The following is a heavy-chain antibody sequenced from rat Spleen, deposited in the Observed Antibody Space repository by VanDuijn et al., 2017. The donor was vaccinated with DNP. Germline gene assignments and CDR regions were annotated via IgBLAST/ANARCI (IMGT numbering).Heavy chain of an antibody. D-gene: IGHD1-7*01. V-gene: IGHV2-19*01. J-gene: IGHJ2*01. CDR1: GFSLTDYS. Sequence: QVHLKESGPGMVQPSQTMSLTCTVSGFSLTDYSVHWVRQPPGKVLEWIAAISIGGSTYYNSALKSRLSISRDTSKSQVFLKMNSLRTEDTAIYFCTRSYSGYYFDYWGQGVMVTVSS. CDR2: ISIGGST. CDR3: TRSYSGYYFDY.